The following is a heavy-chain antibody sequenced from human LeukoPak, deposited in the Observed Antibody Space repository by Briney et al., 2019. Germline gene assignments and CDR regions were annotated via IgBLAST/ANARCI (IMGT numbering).Heavy chain of an antibody. CDR3: AKTPSGYSSSFFDY. J-gene: IGHJ4*02. CDR1: GFTFSSYA. V-gene: IGHV3-23*01. D-gene: IGHD6-13*01. Sequence: RTGGSLRLSCAASGFTFSSYAMSWVRQAPGKGLEWVSAISGSGGSTYYADSVKGRFTISRDNSKNTLYLQMNSLRAEDTAVYYCAKTPSGYSSSFFDYWGQGTLVTGSS. CDR2: ISGSGGST.